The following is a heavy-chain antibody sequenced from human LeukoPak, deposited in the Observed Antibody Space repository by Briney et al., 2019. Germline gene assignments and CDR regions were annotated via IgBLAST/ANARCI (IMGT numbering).Heavy chain of an antibody. Sequence: PSETLSLTCSVSGGSISSYFWSWIRQPAGKGLEWIGRICPSGSTNYNPSLKSRVTMSLDTSKSQFSLKLSSVIAADTAVYYCARLGYTYGYAFDAWGQGTLVTVSS. D-gene: IGHD5-18*01. CDR3: ARLGYTYGYAFDA. V-gene: IGHV4-4*07. J-gene: IGHJ4*02. CDR1: GGSISSYF. CDR2: ICPSGST.